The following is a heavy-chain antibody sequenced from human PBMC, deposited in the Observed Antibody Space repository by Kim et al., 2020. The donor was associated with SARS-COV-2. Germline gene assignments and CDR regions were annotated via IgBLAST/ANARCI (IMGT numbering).Heavy chain of an antibody. CDR3: ARRTGIAVADTPKPIDY. V-gene: IGHV3-21*01. J-gene: IGHJ4*02. D-gene: IGHD6-19*01. Sequence: VKGRFTISRDNAKNSLYLQMNSLRAEDTAVYYCARRTGIAVADTPKPIDYWGQGTLVTVSS.